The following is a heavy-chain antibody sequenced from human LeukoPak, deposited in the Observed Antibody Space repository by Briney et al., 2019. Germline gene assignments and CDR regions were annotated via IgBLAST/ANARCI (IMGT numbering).Heavy chain of an antibody. CDR3: AREIGYGGNSGY. D-gene: IGHD4-17*01. Sequence: ASVKVSCNASGYTFTIYGISWVRQAPGQGLEWMGWISAYNGNTNYAQKLQGRVTMTTDTSTSTAYMELRSLRSDDTAVYYCAREIGYGGNSGYWGQGTLVTVSS. CDR1: GYTFTIYG. CDR2: ISAYNGNT. V-gene: IGHV1-18*01. J-gene: IGHJ4*02.